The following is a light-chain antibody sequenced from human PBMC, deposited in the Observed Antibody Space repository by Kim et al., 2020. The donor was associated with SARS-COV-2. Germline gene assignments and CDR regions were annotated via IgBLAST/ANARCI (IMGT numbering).Light chain of an antibody. Sequence: GQTITISSTGTSSDVGGYNYGSWYQQHPGNAPILIIYNVSNRPSGVSNRFSGSKSGNTASLTISGLQAEDEADYYCSSYTSSSTYVFGTGTKVTVL. CDR3: SSYTSSSTYV. CDR1: SSDVGGYNY. J-gene: IGLJ1*01. V-gene: IGLV2-14*03. CDR2: NVS.